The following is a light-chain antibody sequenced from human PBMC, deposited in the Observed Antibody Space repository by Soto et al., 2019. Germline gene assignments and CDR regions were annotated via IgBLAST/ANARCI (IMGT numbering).Light chain of an antibody. CDR2: GAS. V-gene: IGKV3D-20*02. CDR3: QQRSNWPPIT. CDR1: QSVISTY. J-gene: IGKJ5*01. Sequence: ELVLPQSPGTLSLSPGERAPLSCMARQSVISTYLAWYQQKPVQAPRLLMSGASSRASGVPATFSGSGSGTDFTLTISSLQPADFAVSYCQQRSNWPPITGGKGTRLEIK.